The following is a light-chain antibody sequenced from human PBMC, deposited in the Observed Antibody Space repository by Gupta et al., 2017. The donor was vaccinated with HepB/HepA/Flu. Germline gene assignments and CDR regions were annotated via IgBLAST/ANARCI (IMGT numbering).Light chain of an antibody. Sequence: DIVMTQSPDSLAVSLGERATINCKSSQSVLYSSTHKNYLAWYQQKPVQPPKLLIYWASTRESGVPDRFSGSGSGTDFTLTISSLQAEDVAVYYCQQYYSTPYTFGQGTKLEIK. J-gene: IGKJ2*01. CDR2: WAS. V-gene: IGKV4-1*01. CDR1: QSVLYSSTHKNY. CDR3: QQYYSTPYT.